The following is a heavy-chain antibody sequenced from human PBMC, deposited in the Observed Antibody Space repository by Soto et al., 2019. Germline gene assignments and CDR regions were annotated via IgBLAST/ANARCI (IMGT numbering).Heavy chain of an antibody. CDR3: ARDGGGSYVYYYYGMDV. Sequence: ASVKVSCKASGYTFTSYGISGVRQAPGQGLEWMGWISAYNGNTNYAQKLQGRVAMTTDTSTSTAYMELRSLRSDDTAVYYCARDGGGSYVYYYYGMDVWGQGTTVTVSS. CDR1: GYTFTSYG. CDR2: ISAYNGNT. V-gene: IGHV1-18*04. J-gene: IGHJ6*02. D-gene: IGHD1-26*01.